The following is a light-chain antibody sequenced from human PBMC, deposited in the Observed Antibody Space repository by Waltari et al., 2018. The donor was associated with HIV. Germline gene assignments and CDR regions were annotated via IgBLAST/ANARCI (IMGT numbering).Light chain of an antibody. CDR3: MQALHTPFM. CDR1: QSLLHKNGKNY. J-gene: IGKJ5*01. CDR2: MAS. V-gene: IGKV2-28*01. Sequence: DVLLTQSPVSLAVTPGESASISCKSSQSLLHKNGKNYLDWYVKKPGQTPQLLMYMASNLAAGVPVRFSGSGSGTEFTLKIRRVEAEDVGLYYCMQALHTPFMFGHGTRLEI.